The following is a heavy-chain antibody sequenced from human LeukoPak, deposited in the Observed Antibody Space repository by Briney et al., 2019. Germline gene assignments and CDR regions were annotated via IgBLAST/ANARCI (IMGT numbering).Heavy chain of an antibody. J-gene: IGHJ4*02. Sequence: GGSLRLSCAASGFTFSSYPMSWVRRAPGKGLEWVSAITGSGDTTYYAESVKGRFTISRDNSKNTLYLQMNTLRAEDRAVYYCAKENPVGGTNYFDYWGQGTLVTVSS. CDR2: ITGSGDTT. V-gene: IGHV3-23*01. CDR1: GFTFSSYP. CDR3: AKENPVGGTNYFDY. D-gene: IGHD1-26*01.